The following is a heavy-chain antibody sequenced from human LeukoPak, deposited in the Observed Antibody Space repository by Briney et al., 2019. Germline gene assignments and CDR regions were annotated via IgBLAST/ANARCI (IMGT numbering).Heavy chain of an antibody. CDR3: ASSIGVYY. CDR2: IKSDGSGI. J-gene: IGHJ4*02. CDR1: GFAFSTHW. Sequence: GGSLRLSCAASGFAFSTHWMHWVRQAPATGLVWLSRIKSDGSGITYADSVNGRFTISRDNAKNTVYLQMNSLRVEDTAVYYCASSIGVYYWGQGTLVTVSS. D-gene: IGHD3-10*01. V-gene: IGHV3-74*01.